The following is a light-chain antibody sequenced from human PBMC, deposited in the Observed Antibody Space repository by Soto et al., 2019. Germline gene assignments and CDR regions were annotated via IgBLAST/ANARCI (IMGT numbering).Light chain of an antibody. CDR2: AAS. Sequence: DIQMTQSPSSLSASVGDRVTITCRASQGISNYLAWYQQKQGKVPKLLIYAASTLQSGVPSRYSGSGSGTDFTLTINSLQPEDVATYHSQKYNSAPLTFGGGTNVEIK. J-gene: IGKJ4*01. CDR1: QGISNY. V-gene: IGKV1-27*01. CDR3: QKYNSAPLT.